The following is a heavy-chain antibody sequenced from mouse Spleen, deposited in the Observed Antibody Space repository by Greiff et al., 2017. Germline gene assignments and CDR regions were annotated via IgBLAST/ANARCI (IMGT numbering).Heavy chain of an antibody. CDR2: ISSGGSYT. Sequence: EVNVVESGGDLVKPGGSLKLSCAASGFTFSSYGMSWVRQTPDKRLEWVATISSGGSYTYYPDSVKGRFTISRDNAKNTLYLQMSSLKSEDTAMYYCARQPHYYGGYFDVWGAGTTVTVSS. D-gene: IGHD2-1*01. J-gene: IGHJ1*01. CDR3: ARQPHYYGGYFDV. V-gene: IGHV5-6*01. CDR1: GFTFSSYG.